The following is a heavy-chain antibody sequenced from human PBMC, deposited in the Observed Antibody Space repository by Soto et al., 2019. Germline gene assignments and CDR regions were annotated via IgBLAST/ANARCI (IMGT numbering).Heavy chain of an antibody. CDR1: GGSISSGGYY. CDR3: ARDGSGWSFDY. Sequence: QVQLQESGPGLVKPSQTLSLTCTVSGGSISSGGYYWSWIRQHPGKGLEWIGYIYYSGSTYYNPSLNSRVTISVDTSKNQLSLKLSSVTAADTAVYSCARDGSGWSFDYWGQGTLVTVSS. D-gene: IGHD6-19*01. CDR2: IYYSGST. J-gene: IGHJ4*02. V-gene: IGHV4-31*03.